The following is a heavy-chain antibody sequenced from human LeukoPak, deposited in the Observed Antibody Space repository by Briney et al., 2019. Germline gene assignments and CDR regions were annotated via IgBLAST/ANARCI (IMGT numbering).Heavy chain of an antibody. CDR2: ISWNSGSI. J-gene: IGHJ6*03. Sequence: PGGSLRLSCAASGFTFDDYAMHWVRQAPGKGLEWVSGISWNSGSIGYADSVKGRFTISRDNAKNSLYLQMNSLRAEDTALNYCAKDNVVRGAYYYYMDVWGKGTTVTISS. D-gene: IGHD3-10*01. CDR1: GFTFDDYA. V-gene: IGHV3-9*01. CDR3: AKDNVVRGAYYYYMDV.